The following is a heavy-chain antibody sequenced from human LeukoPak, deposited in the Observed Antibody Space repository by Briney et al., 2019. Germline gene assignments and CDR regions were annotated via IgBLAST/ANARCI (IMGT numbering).Heavy chain of an antibody. D-gene: IGHD6-13*01. V-gene: IGHV3-33*01. CDR1: GFSFSNFG. CDR3: VRGEYSSSWHSEYFQH. J-gene: IGHJ1*01. CDR2: IWHDGSNS. Sequence: GGSLRLSCGASGFSFSNFGMHWVRQAPGKGLEWVAIIWHDGSNSYDADAVKGRFTISRDNSKNTLSLQMNSLRVEDTAVYYCVRGEYSSSWHSEYFQHWGQGTLVTVSS.